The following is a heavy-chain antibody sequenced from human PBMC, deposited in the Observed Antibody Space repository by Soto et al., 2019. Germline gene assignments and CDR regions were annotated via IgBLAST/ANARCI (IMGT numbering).Heavy chain of an antibody. Sequence: ASVKVSCKASGYTFISYAMHWVRQAPGQRIEWMGWINAGNGNTKYSQKFQGRVTITRDTSASTAYMELSSLRSEDTAVYYCARGLGLYYFDYWGQGTLVTVSS. CDR1: GYTFISYA. CDR3: ARGLGLYYFDY. J-gene: IGHJ4*02. D-gene: IGHD1-26*01. CDR2: INAGNGNT. V-gene: IGHV1-3*01.